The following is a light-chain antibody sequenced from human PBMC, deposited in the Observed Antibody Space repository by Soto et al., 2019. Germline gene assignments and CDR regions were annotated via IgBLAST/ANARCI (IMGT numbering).Light chain of an antibody. CDR1: QSVSSSY. CDR3: QQYGRSPFN. CDR2: GAS. Sequence: EIVWTQSPGTLSLSPGERATLSCRASQSVSSSYLAWYQQKPGQAPRLLIYGASIRATGNPGRFSGSGSGTDLTLTISRREPEDFAVYYCQQYGRSPFNFGPGTKVDIK. J-gene: IGKJ3*01. V-gene: IGKV3-20*01.